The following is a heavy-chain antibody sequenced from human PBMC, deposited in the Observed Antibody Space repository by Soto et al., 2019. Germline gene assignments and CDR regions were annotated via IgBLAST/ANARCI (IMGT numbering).Heavy chain of an antibody. V-gene: IGHV3-30*18. J-gene: IGHJ6*02. CDR3: AKDPRRRSYRYHGMDV. CDR1: GVTFSSYG. CDR2: ISYDGSNK. D-gene: IGHD6-6*01. Sequence: PGGPLRLSYAASGVTFSSYGGHWIRQAPGKGLEWVGVISYDGSNKYYADSVKGLFTISREHSKNTLYLQMNSLRAQDTAVYYCAKDPRRRSYRYHGMDVWGQGTTVTRSS.